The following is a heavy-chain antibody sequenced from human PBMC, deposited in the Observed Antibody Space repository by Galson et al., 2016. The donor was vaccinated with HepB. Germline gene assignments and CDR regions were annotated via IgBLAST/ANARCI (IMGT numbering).Heavy chain of an antibody. CDR3: TATNDYAWGGYRAPFDY. CDR1: GFTLESYG. Sequence: SLRLSCAASGFTLESYGMHWVRQAPGKGLEWVAVSSQDESNEYSADSVKGRFTISRDNSKNTLYLQMNSLRAEDTAVYYCTATNDYAWGGYRAPFDYWGQVTLVTVSS. D-gene: IGHD3-16*02. CDR2: SSQDESNE. J-gene: IGHJ4*02. V-gene: IGHV3-30*03.